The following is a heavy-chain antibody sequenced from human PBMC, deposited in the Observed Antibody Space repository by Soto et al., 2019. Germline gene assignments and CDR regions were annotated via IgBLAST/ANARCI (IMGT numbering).Heavy chain of an antibody. Sequence: EVQLVESGGGLVQPGRSLRLSCAASGFTFDDYAMHWVRQARGKGLEWVSGISWNSGSIGYADSVKGRFTISRDNAKNSLYLQMNCLRAEYTALYYCAKDGGSGWYNYYYMDVWGKGTTVIVSS. J-gene: IGHJ6*03. CDR1: GFTFDDYA. V-gene: IGHV3-9*01. CDR2: ISWNSGSI. D-gene: IGHD6-19*01. CDR3: AKDGGSGWYNYYYMDV.